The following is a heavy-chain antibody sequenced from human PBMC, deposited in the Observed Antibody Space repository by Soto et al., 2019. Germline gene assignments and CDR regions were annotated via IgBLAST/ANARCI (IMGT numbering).Heavy chain of an antibody. CDR1: AFTLSKFA. V-gene: IGHV3-30-3*01. J-gene: IGHJ6*02. D-gene: IGHD1-1*01. CDR3: ARGNMDV. Sequence: QVQLVESGGGVVQPGRSLRLSCAASAFTLSKFAMHWVRQAPGKGLEWVAVTSKDGINTYYADSVKGRFTISRYNSKSTIYLQTNSLRTEDTALYYCARGNMDVWGQGPTVTVSS. CDR2: TSKDGINT.